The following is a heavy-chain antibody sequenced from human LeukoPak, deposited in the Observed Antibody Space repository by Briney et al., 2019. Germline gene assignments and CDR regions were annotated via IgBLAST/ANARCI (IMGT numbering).Heavy chain of an antibody. CDR1: GFTFSSYS. D-gene: IGHD3-10*01. J-gene: IGHJ4*02. V-gene: IGHV3-21*01. CDR3: AREGGSGSPPYYFDY. CDR2: ISSSSSYI. Sequence: GGSLRLSCAASGFTFSSYSMNWVRQAPGKGLEWVSSISSSSSYIYYADSVKGRFTISRDNAKNSLYLQMNSLRAEDTAVYYCAREGGSGSPPYYFDYWGQGTLVTVSS.